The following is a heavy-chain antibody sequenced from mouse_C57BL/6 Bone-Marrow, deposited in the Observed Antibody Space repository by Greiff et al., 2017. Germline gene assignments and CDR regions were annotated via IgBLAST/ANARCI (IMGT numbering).Heavy chain of an antibody. CDR1: GYTFTSYW. Sequence: QVQLKQSGAELVKPGASVKVSCKASGYTFTSYWMHWVKQRPGQGLEWIGRIHPSDSDTNYNQKFKGKATLTVDKSSSTAYMQLSSLTSEDSAVYYCAISSYYYGSPWFAYWGQGTLVTVSA. CDR3: AISSYYYGSPWFAY. D-gene: IGHD1-1*01. CDR2: IHPSDSDT. J-gene: IGHJ3*01. V-gene: IGHV1-74*01.